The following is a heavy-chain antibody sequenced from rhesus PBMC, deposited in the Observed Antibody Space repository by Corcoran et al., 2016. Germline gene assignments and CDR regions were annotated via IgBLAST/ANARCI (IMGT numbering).Heavy chain of an antibody. CDR2: VDPEDGEA. CDR1: GYTFTDYY. Sequence: EVQLVQSGAEVKKPGASVKISCKASGYTFTDYYLHWVRQAPGNGLEWMGRVDPEDGEAIHAQKFQDRGTITADTSTDTDYMELSSLRSEDTAVYYCATGSFDYWGQGVLVTVSS. J-gene: IGHJ4*01. CDR3: ATGSFDY. D-gene: IGHD3-34*01. V-gene: IGHV1-111*02.